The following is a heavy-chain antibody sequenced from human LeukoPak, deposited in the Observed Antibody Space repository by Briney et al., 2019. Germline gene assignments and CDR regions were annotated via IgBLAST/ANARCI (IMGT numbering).Heavy chain of an antibody. CDR3: ARDGEMATTSGEDFDY. V-gene: IGHV3-21*01. J-gene: IGHJ4*02. Sequence: GGSLRLSCAASGFTFSSYSMNWARQAPGKGLEWVSSISSSSSYIYYADSVKGRFTISRDNAKNSLYLQMNSLRAEDTAVYYCARDGEMATTSGEDFDYWGQGTLVTVSS. CDR1: GFTFSSYS. CDR2: ISSSSSYI. D-gene: IGHD5-24*01.